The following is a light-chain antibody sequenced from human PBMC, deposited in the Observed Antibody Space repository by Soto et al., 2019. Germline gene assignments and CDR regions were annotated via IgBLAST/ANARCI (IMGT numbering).Light chain of an antibody. CDR2: EVT. CDR3: SSYTISSSWV. Sequence: QSVLTQPASVSGSPGQSITISCTGTSSDIGGYNYVSWYQQYPGKAPKLMIYEVTNRPSGVSNRFSGSKSGNTASLTISGLQAEDEADYYCSSYTISSSWVFGGGTKLTVL. V-gene: IGLV2-14*01. J-gene: IGLJ3*02. CDR1: SSDIGGYNY.